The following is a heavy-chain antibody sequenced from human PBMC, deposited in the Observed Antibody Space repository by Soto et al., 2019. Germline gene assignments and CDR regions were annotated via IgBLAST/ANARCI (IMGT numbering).Heavy chain of an antibody. D-gene: IGHD6-19*01. CDR2: FNPADSDT. CDR3: ARVTVTGTSYYFDY. Sequence: GESLKISCKCSGYSFTSYWIGWVRQMPGKGLEWMGLFNPADSDTRYRSSFQGQVTFSADKSISTAYLQWSSLKPSDTAMYYCARVTVTGTSYYFDYWGQGTQVTVSS. V-gene: IGHV5-51*01. J-gene: IGHJ4*03. CDR1: GYSFTSYW.